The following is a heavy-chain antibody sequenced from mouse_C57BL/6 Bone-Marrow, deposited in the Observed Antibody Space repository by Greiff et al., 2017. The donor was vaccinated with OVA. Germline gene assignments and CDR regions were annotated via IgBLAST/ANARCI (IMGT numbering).Heavy chain of an antibody. Sequence: QVQLQQSGAELVRPGASVTLSCKASGYTFTDYEMHWVKQTPVHGLEWIGAIDPATGGTAYNQKFKGKAILTADKSSSTAYMALRSLPSEDSAVYYGTRSDYYGSPCFANWGQGTLVTVSA. V-gene: IGHV1-15*01. CDR1: GYTFTDYE. J-gene: IGHJ3*01. CDR2: IDPATGGT. CDR3: TRSDYYGSPCFAN. D-gene: IGHD1-1*01.